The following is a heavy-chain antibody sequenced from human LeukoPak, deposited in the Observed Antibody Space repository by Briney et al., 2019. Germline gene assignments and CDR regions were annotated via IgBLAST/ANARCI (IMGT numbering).Heavy chain of an antibody. D-gene: IGHD3-10*01. CDR3: ARESGYHGSGFDP. CDR2: IKSDGSST. CDR1: GFTISNNY. V-gene: IGHV3-74*01. Sequence: GGSLRLSCAASGFTISNNYIRWLRQAPGKGLVWVSRIKSDGSSTSYADSVKGRFTISRDNAKNTLYLQMNSLRDEDTAVYYCARESGYHGSGFDPWGQGTLVTVSS. J-gene: IGHJ5*02.